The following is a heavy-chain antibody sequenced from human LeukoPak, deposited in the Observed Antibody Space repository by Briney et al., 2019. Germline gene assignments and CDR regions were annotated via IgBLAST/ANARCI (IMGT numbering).Heavy chain of an antibody. CDR2: ISYDGSNK. D-gene: IGHD1-26*01. CDR3: AGGSYGKH. CDR1: GFTFSSYA. V-gene: IGHV3-30*04. Sequence: GGSLRLSCAASGFTFSSYAMHRVRQAPGKGLEWVAVISYDGSNKYYADSVKGRFTISRDNSKNTLYLQMNSLRAEDTAVYYCAGGSYGKHWGQGTLVTVSS. J-gene: IGHJ4*02.